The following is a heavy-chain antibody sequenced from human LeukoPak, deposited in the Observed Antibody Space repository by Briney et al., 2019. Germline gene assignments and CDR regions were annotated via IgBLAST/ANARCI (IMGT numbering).Heavy chain of an antibody. CDR2: FDPEDGET. Sequence: ASVKVSCKVSGYTLTELSMHWVRQAPGKGLEWMGGFDPEDGETIYAQKFQGRVTMTEDTSTDTAYMELSSLRSEDTAVYYCATFHGPSVVPAATVYGMDVWGQGTTVTVSS. CDR3: ATFHGPSVVPAATVYGMDV. CDR1: GYTLTELS. J-gene: IGHJ6*02. V-gene: IGHV1-24*01. D-gene: IGHD2-2*01.